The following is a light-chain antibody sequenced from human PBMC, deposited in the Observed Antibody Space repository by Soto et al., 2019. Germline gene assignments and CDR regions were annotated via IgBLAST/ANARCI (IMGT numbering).Light chain of an antibody. Sequence: TPSPSHLSASVGAGVSLTCRALRSISNYLNWYQQKPGRAPKLLIYDASNRATGIPARFSGSGSGTDFTLTISSLEPEDFAVYYCQQRNHWPPEITFGQGARLENK. CDR2: DAS. CDR1: RSISNY. CDR3: QQRNHWPPEIT. J-gene: IGKJ5*01. V-gene: IGKV3-11*01.